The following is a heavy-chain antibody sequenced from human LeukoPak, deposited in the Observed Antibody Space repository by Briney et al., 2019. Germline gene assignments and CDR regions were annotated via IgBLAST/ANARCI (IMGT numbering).Heavy chain of an antibody. J-gene: IGHJ5*02. Sequence: SETLSLTCTVSGASISTSYWNWNRQPPGKGLEWIGYISRSGSTNYNPSLASRVTISIDMYKNQFSLKLRSVTAADTAVYYCARDSLYATNWYDPWGQGTLVTVSS. D-gene: IGHD2-8*01. CDR3: ARDSLYATNWYDP. CDR2: ISRSGST. CDR1: GASISTSY. V-gene: IGHV4-59*01.